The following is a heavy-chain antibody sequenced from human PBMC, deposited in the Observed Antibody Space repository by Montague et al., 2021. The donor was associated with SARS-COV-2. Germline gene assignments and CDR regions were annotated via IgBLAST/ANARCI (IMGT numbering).Heavy chain of an antibody. J-gene: IGHJ3*02. CDR1: GVSISSYY. V-gene: IGHV4-59*01. CDR3: ARGFDI. Sequence: SETLSLTCSVSGVSISSYYWSWIRQPPGKGLEWIGYIYYSGSTNYNPSLKSRVTISVDTSKNQFSLKLSSVTAADTAVYYCARGFDIWGQGTMVTVSS. CDR2: IYYSGST.